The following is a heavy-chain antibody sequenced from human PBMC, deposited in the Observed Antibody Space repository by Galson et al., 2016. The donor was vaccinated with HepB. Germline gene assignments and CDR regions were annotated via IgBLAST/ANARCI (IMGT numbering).Heavy chain of an antibody. J-gene: IGHJ4*02. V-gene: IGHV4-34*01. D-gene: IGHD1-26*01. Sequence: ETLSLTCAVYSGSSSGYYWIWIRQPPGRGLEWIGEINHSGSTYYNPSLRSRVTITIDTSKNQFSLKLSSVTAADTAVYYCARALLTTWWELQYFDYWGQGTLVTVSS. CDR2: INHSGST. CDR1: SGSSSGYY. CDR3: ARALLTTWWELQYFDY.